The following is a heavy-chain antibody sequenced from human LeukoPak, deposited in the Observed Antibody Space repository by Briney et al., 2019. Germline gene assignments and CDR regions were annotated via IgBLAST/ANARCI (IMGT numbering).Heavy chain of an antibody. CDR2: INPNSGGT. J-gene: IGHJ4*02. Sequence: ASVKVSCKASGYTFTGYYMHWVRQAPGQGLEWMGWINPNSGGTNYAQKFQGRVTMTRDTSISTAYMELRSLRSDDTAVYYCARDLRPYSSGWYDYWGQGTLVTVSS. CDR3: ARDLRPYSSGWYDY. D-gene: IGHD6-19*01. V-gene: IGHV1-2*02. CDR1: GYTFTGYY.